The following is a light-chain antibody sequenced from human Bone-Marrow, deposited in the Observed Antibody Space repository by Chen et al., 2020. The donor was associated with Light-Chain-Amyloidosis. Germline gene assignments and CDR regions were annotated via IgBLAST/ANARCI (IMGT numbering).Light chain of an antibody. J-gene: IGKJ5*01. V-gene: IGKV3-11*01. CDR2: DAS. CDR1: QSVGTY. Sequence: EIVLTQSPATLSLSPGERAILSCRASQSVGTYLAWYQQKPGQAPRLLIYDASHRATGIPARFSGSVSGTDFTLTLSSLEPEDFAVYYCQQRSNWPPSITFGQGTRLEMK. CDR3: QQRSNWPPSIT.